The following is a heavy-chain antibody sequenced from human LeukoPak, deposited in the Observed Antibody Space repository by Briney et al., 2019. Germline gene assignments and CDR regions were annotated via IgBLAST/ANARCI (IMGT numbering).Heavy chain of an antibody. V-gene: IGHV4-4*07. D-gene: IGHD5-12*01. J-gene: IGHJ4*02. CDR1: GGSNSLYY. CDR3: ARAPGFSGYEFDY. CDR2: IYTSGST. Sequence: SETLSLTCTVSGGSNSLYYWMWIRQPAGKGLEWIGRIYTSGSTNYNPSLKSRVTMSVDTSKNQFSLKLTSVTAADTAVYYCARAPGFSGYEFDYWGQGTLVTVSS.